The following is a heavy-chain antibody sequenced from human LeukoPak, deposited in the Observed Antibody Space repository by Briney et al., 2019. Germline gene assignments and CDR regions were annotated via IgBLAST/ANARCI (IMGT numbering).Heavy chain of an antibody. D-gene: IGHD3-9*01. CDR3: AKGPGFRLDY. V-gene: IGHV3-23*01. Sequence: PGGSLRLSCAASVFTFSSYAMSWVRQAPGKGLEWVPAISGSGGSTYYADSVKGRFTISRDNSKNTLYLQMNSLRAEDTAVYYCAKGPGFRLDYWGQGTLVTVSS. J-gene: IGHJ4*02. CDR2: ISGSGGST. CDR1: VFTFSSYA.